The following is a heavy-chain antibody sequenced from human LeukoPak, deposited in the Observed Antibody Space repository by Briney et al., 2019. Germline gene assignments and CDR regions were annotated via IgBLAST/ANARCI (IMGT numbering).Heavy chain of an antibody. D-gene: IGHD3-10*01. CDR3: ARENGSGSYLRYNWFDP. J-gene: IGHJ5*02. Sequence: GASVKVSCKASGYTFTSYDINWVRQATGQGLEWMGWMNPNSGNTGYAQKFQGRVTMTRNTSISTAYMELSSLRSEDTAVYYCARENGSGSYLRYNWFDPWGQGTLVTVSS. CDR2: MNPNSGNT. CDR1: GYTFTSYD. V-gene: IGHV1-8*01.